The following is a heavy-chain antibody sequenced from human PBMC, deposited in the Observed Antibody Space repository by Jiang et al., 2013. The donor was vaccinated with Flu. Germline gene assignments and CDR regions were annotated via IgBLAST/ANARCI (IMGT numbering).Heavy chain of an antibody. Sequence: QLVESGGGVVQPGRSLRLSCAASGFTFNAYGMHWVRRAPGNGLEWVAVVWYDGSKTYYADSVKGRFAVSRDNSKKTLYLQMSSLRAEDTALYYCARGQDGHGVDVWGQGTTVTVSS. CDR1: GFTFNAYG. J-gene: IGHJ6*02. V-gene: IGHV3-33*01. CDR2: VWYDGSKT. CDR3: ARGQDGHGVDV.